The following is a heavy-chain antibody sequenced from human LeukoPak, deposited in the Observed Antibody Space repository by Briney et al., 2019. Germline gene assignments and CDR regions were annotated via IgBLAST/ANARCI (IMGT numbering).Heavy chain of an antibody. Sequence: GGSLRLSCAASGFXVSSNFLSWVRQPPGKGLEWVSDIYSGGSTYYADSVKGRFTISRDNSKNTLYLQMNSLRAEDTAVYYCTRGGGGSFPHYWGQGTLVTVSS. CDR2: IYSGGST. CDR1: GFXVSSNF. CDR3: TRGGGGSFPHY. V-gene: IGHV3-53*01. D-gene: IGHD2-21*01. J-gene: IGHJ4*02.